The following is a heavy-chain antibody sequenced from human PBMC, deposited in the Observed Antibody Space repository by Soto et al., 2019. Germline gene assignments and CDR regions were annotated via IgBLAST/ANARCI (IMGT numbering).Heavy chain of an antibody. J-gene: IGHJ4*02. V-gene: IGHV4-59*01. CDR2: IYYSGST. D-gene: IGHD5-18*01. CDR3: ARVGYSYGYYFDY. CDR1: GGSISSYY. Sequence: QVQLQESGPGLVKPSETLSLTCTVSGGSISSYYWIWIRQPPGKGLEWIGYIYYSGSTNYNPSLKSRVTISVDTSKNQFSLKLSSVTAADTAVYYCARVGYSYGYYFDYWGQGTLVTVSS.